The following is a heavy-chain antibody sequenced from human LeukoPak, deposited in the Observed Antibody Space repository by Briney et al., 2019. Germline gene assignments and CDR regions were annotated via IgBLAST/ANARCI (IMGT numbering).Heavy chain of an antibody. V-gene: IGHV3-33*01. CDR1: GFTFSSYG. CDR2: IWYDGSNK. J-gene: IGHJ3*02. D-gene: IGHD2-2*01. CDR3: ARSGYCSSTSCYAGAFDI. Sequence: GGSLRLSCAASGFTFSSYGMHWVCQAPGKGLEWVAVIWYDGSNKYYADSVKGRFTISRDNSKNTLYLQMNSLRAEDTAVYYCARSGYCSSTSCYAGAFDIWGQGTMVTVSS.